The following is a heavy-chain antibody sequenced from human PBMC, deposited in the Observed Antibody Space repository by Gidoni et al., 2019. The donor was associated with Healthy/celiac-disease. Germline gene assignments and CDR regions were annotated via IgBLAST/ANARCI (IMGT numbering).Heavy chain of an antibody. D-gene: IGHD3-22*01. J-gene: IGHJ3*02. CDR2: IWYDGSNK. CDR3: ARGVRESADAFDI. Sequence: QVQLVESGGGVVQTGRSLRLSCAASGFTFSSYGMHWVRQAPGKGLEWVAVIWYDGSNKYYADSVKGRFTISRDNSKNTLYLQMNSLRAEDTAVYYCARGVRESADAFDIWGQGTMVTVSS. V-gene: IGHV3-33*01. CDR1: GFTFSSYG.